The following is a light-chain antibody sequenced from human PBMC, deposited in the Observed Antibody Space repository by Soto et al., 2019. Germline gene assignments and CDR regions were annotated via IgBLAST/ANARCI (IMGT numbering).Light chain of an antibody. CDR3: QQLNNYPLT. Sequence: DIQLTQSPSFLSASVGDRVTITCRASQGISSYLLWYQQKPGKAPKLLIYEASTLQSGVPSRFSGSGSGTEFTLTISSLQPEDFATYYCQQLNNYPLTFGGGTEVEIK. J-gene: IGKJ4*01. V-gene: IGKV1-9*01. CDR1: QGISSY. CDR2: EAS.